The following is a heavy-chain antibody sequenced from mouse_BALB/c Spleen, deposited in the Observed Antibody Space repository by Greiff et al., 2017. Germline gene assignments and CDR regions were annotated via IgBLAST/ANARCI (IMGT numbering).Heavy chain of an antibody. Sequence: EVQLQQSGAELVKPGASVKLSCAASGFNIKDTYMHWVKQRPEQGLEWIGRIDPANGNTKYDPKFQGKATITADTSSNTAYLQLSSLTSEDTAVYYCARRYDSGPMDYWGQGTSVTVSS. CDR2: IDPANGNT. V-gene: IGHV14-3*02. J-gene: IGHJ4*01. D-gene: IGHD2-14*01. CDR1: GFNIKDTY. CDR3: ARRYDSGPMDY.